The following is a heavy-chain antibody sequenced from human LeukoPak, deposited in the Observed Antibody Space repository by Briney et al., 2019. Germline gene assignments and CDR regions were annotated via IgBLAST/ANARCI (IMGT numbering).Heavy chain of an antibody. D-gene: IGHD2-21*01. J-gene: IGHJ6*04. Sequence: GGSLRLSCAASGFTFSSYSMNWVRQAPGKGLEWVSSISSSSSYIYYADSVKGRFTISRDNAKNSLYLQMNSLRAEDTAVYYCARIYCGTIWGDGRQFVDVWGKGTTVTVSS. V-gene: IGHV3-21*01. CDR2: ISSSSSYI. CDR3: ARIYCGTIWGDGRQFVDV. CDR1: GFTFSSYS.